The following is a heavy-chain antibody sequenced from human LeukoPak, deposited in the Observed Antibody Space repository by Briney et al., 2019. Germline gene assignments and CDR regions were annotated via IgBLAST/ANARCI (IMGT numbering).Heavy chain of an antibody. CDR2: INYSGST. J-gene: IGHJ3*02. CDR3: ARQEGYSSGRGSDAFDI. CDR1: GGSISSYY. Sequence: SETLSLTCTVSGGSISSYYWSWIRQPPGKGLEWIGYINYSGSTNYNPSLKSRVTISVDTSKNQFSLKLSSVTAADTAVYYCARQEGYSSGRGSDAFDIWGQGTMVTVSS. V-gene: IGHV4-59*08. D-gene: IGHD6-25*01.